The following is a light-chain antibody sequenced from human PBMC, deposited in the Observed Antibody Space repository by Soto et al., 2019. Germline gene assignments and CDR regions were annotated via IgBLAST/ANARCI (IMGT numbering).Light chain of an antibody. V-gene: IGLV1-44*01. CDR2: ANN. CDR3: AAWDDSLNGDV. Sequence: QSVLTQPPSAPGTPGQRVTISCSGSSSNIGSNTVNWYQQLPGTAPKLLIHANNQRPSGVPDRFSGSKSGTSASLAISWLQSEEADYYCAAWDDSLNGDVFGTGTKVTVL. J-gene: IGLJ1*01. CDR1: SSNIGSNT.